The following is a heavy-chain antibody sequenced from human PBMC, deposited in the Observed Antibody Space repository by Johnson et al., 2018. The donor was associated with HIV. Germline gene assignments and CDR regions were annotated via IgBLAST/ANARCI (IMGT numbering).Heavy chain of an antibody. Sequence: QVQLVESGGGVVQPGRSLRLSCAASGFTFSSYAMHWVRQAPGKGLEWVAVISYDGGNKYYADSVKGRFTISRDNSKNTLYLQMNSLRPEDTAVYYCARASYYNFWSGLTDAFDIWGQGTMVTVSS. CDR3: ARASYYNFWSGLTDAFDI. V-gene: IGHV3-30-3*01. D-gene: IGHD3-3*01. CDR2: ISYDGGNK. J-gene: IGHJ3*02. CDR1: GFTFSSYA.